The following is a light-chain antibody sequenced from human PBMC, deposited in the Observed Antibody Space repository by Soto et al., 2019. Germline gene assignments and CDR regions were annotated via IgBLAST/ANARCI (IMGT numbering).Light chain of an antibody. CDR3: QQYSNWPPVT. J-gene: IGKJ1*01. CDR1: QSISSN. CDR2: GAS. Sequence: ETVMTQSPATLSVSPGERVTLSCRASQSISSNLAWYQQKPGQAPRLLIYGASTRATGIPARFSGSGSGTEFTLTISSLQSEDFAVYYCQQYSNWPPVTFGQGTKVDIK. V-gene: IGKV3-15*01.